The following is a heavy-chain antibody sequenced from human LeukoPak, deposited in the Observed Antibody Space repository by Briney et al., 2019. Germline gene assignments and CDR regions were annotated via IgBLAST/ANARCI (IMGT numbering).Heavy chain of an antibody. CDR2: IKQDGSVE. V-gene: IGHV3-7*01. D-gene: IGHD3-10*01. CDR3: ARWADDSGIYYIAS. CDR1: GFTYTNYW. J-gene: IGHJ5*02. Sequence: GGSLRLSCAASGFTYTNYWMAWVRQAPGKGLQWVASIKQDGSVEYYVDSVKGRFTISRDNAKNSHYLQMNSLRVEDMAVYYCARWADDSGIYYIASWGQGTLVTVSS.